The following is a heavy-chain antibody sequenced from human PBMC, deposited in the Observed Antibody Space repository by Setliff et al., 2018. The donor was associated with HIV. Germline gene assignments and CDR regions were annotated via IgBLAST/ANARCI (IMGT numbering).Heavy chain of an antibody. V-gene: IGHV1-46*01. CDR3: ARNQGDSSGWYAGDY. D-gene: IGHD6-19*01. J-gene: IGHJ4*01. CDR1: GYTFTSYP. Sequence: ASVKVSCKASGYTFTSYPMHWVRQAPGQGLEWMGVINTSGGSAGYAEKFRGRVTMTRDTSTRTVYMDLRNLRSDDTAVYSCARNQGDSSGWYAGDYWGHGTLVTVSS. CDR2: INTSGGSA.